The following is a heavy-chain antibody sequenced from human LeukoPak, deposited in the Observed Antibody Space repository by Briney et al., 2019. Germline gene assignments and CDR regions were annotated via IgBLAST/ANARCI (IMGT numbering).Heavy chain of an antibody. V-gene: IGHV3-21*01. CDR1: AFTFSSYT. CDR2: ISSSSSYI. CDR3: ARKRSGEFDY. J-gene: IGHJ4*02. Sequence: KTGGSLRLSCAASAFTFSSYTMNWVRQAPGKGLEWVSSISSSSSYIYYADSVKGRFNTSRDNAKNSLYLQMNSLRAEDTAVYYCARKRSGEFDYWGQGTLVTVSS. D-gene: IGHD2-15*01.